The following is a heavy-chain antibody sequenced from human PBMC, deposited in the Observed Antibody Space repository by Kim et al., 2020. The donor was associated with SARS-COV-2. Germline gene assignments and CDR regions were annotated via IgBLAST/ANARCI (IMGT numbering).Heavy chain of an antibody. J-gene: IGHJ6*02. V-gene: IGHV4-4*07. D-gene: IGHD3-22*01. CDR2: IYTSGST. CDR3: ARGPRKAKYYYDSSGYYYYYYGMDV. Sequence: SETLSLTCTVSGGSISSYYWSWIRQPAGKGLEWIGRIYTSGSTNYNPSLKSRVTMSVDTSKNQFSLKLSSVTAADTAVYYCARGPRKAKYYYDSSGYYYYYYGMDVWGQGTTVTVSS. CDR1: GGSISSYY.